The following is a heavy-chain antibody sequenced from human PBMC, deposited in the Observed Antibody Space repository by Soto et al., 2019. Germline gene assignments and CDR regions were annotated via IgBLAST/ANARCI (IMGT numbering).Heavy chain of an antibody. CDR3: ARLGIVVVPAAHVGWFDP. Sequence: PSETLSLTCTVSGGSISSGGYYWSWIRQHPGKGLEWIGYIYYSGSTYYNPSLKSRVTISVDTSKNQFSLKLSSVTAADTAVYYCARLGIVVVPAAHVGWFDPWSQGTLVTVSS. CDR1: GGSISSGGYY. J-gene: IGHJ5*02. D-gene: IGHD2-2*01. CDR2: IYYSGST. V-gene: IGHV4-31*03.